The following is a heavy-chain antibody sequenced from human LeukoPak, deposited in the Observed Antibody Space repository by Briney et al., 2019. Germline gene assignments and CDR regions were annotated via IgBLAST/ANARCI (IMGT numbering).Heavy chain of an antibody. J-gene: IGHJ4*02. Sequence: GGSLRLSCAVSGFTFSDYYMSWVRQAPGKGLERVSVIYSGGSTYYADSVKGRFTISRDNSKNTLYLQMNSLRAEDTAVYYCARDRRDSSGYYPFDYWGQGTLVTVSS. D-gene: IGHD3-22*01. CDR3: ARDRRDSSGYYPFDY. CDR2: IYSGGST. CDR1: GFTFSDYY. V-gene: IGHV3-53*01.